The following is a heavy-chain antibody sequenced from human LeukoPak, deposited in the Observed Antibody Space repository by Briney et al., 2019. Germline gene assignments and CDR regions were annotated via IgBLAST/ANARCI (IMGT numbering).Heavy chain of an antibody. CDR2: IIPIFGTA. Sequence: SVKVSCKASGGTFSSYAISWVRQAPGQGLEWMGGIIPIFGTANYAQKFQGRVTITADESTSTAYMELSSLRSEDTAVYYCARAGAGGSYSPLDPNPQSYYFDYWGQGTLVTVSS. CDR3: ARAGAGGSYSPLDPNPQSYYFDY. CDR1: GGTFSSYA. J-gene: IGHJ4*02. D-gene: IGHD1-26*01. V-gene: IGHV1-69*13.